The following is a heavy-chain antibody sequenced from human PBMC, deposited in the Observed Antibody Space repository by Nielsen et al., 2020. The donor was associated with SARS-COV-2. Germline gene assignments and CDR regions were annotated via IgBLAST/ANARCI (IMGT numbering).Heavy chain of an antibody. J-gene: IGHJ6*03. CDR1: GGSISSYY. CDR3: ARGYSYGVGYYYYYMDV. D-gene: IGHD5-18*01. V-gene: IGHV4-59*01. Sequence: SETPSLTCTVSGGSISSYYWSWIRQPPGKGLEWIGYIYYSGSTNYNPSLKSRVTISVDTSKNQFSLKLSSVTAADTAVYYCARGYSYGVGYYYYYMDVWGKGTTVTVSS. CDR2: IYYSGST.